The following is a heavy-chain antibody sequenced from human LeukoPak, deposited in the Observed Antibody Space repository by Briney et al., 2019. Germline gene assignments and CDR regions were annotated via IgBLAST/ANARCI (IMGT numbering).Heavy chain of an antibody. CDR1: GFPFSSYW. J-gene: IGHJ4*02. CDR3: ARDLSHTFDY. V-gene: IGHV3-74*01. CDR2: INSDGTYT. Sequence: GGSLRLSCEPSGFPFSSYWMLWVRQAPGKGLVWVSRINSDGTYTNYADSVKGRFTISRDNAKNTLYLQMNSLRAEDTAVYYCARDLSHTFDYWGQGTLVTVSS.